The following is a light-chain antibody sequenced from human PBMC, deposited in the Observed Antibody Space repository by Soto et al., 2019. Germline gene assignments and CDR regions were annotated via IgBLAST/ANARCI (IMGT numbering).Light chain of an antibody. Sequence: EIVLTQSPGILSLSPGERASLSYGASQSITSSFLAWYQQKPGQSPRLLIYGASTRATGIPARFSGSGSGTDFTLTISRLEPEDFALYYCQHYAGGSPITFGQGTRLEIK. J-gene: IGKJ5*01. CDR2: GAS. CDR1: QSITSSF. V-gene: IGKV3-20*01. CDR3: QHYAGGSPIT.